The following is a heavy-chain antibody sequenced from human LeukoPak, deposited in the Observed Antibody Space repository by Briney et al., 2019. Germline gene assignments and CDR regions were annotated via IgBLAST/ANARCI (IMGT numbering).Heavy chain of an antibody. Sequence: ASVKVYCKASGYTFTGYGISWVRQAPGQGIERMGWISAYNGNTNYAQKLQGRVTMTTDTSTSTAYMELRSLRSDDTAVYYCARDNYYDSSGYPVGYYYYYMDVWGKGTTVTVSS. J-gene: IGHJ6*03. CDR2: ISAYNGNT. D-gene: IGHD3-22*01. CDR1: GYTFTGYG. CDR3: ARDNYYDSSGYPVGYYYYYMDV. V-gene: IGHV1-18*01.